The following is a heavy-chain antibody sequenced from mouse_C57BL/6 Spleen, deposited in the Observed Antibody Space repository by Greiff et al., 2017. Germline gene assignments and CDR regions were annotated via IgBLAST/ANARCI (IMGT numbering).Heavy chain of an antibody. D-gene: IGHD2-1*01. CDR3: YYSAWFAY. Sequence: VQLQQSGAELVRPGASVKLSCTASGFNIKDYYMHRVKQRPEQGLEWIGRIDPEDGDTEYAPKFQGKATMTADTSSNTAYLQLSSLTSEDTAVYFCYYSAWFAYWGQGTLVTVSA. V-gene: IGHV14-1*01. CDR1: GFNIKDYY. CDR2: IDPEDGDT. J-gene: IGHJ3*01.